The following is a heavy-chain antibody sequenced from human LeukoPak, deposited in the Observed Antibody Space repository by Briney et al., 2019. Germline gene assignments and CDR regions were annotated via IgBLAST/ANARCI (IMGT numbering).Heavy chain of an antibody. J-gene: IGHJ5*02. Sequence: GGSLRLSCAASGFTFCSYTMNWVRQAPGKGLEWVAAISSSSRDIFYADSVKGRFTISRDNAKNSLYLQMNSLRAEDTAVYYCARGYAAGGDNWFDPWGQGTLVTVSS. V-gene: IGHV3-21*01. CDR2: ISSSSRDI. D-gene: IGHD5-12*01. CDR1: GFTFCSYT. CDR3: ARGYAAGGDNWFDP.